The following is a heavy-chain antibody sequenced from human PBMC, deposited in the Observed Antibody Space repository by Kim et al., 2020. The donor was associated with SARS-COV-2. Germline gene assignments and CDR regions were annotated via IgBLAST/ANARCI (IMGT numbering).Heavy chain of an antibody. CDR1: GFTFKYYA. J-gene: IGHJ6*02. CDR3: AKVETPMIAAYYYGLDV. Sequence: GGSLRLSCAASGFTFKYYAMNWVRQAPGKGLEWVSVISESGGSTYYADSVKGRFTVSRDNSKNTLYLQMISLGAEDTAVYFCAKVETPMIAAYYYGLDVWGQGTTVTVSS. D-gene: IGHD5-18*01. CDR2: ISESGGST. V-gene: IGHV3-23*01.